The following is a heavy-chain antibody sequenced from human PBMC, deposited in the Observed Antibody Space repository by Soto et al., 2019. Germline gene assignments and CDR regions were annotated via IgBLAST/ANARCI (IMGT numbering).Heavy chain of an antibody. V-gene: IGHV1-46*01. CDR3: ARGSLRRDGYNSDWFDP. J-gene: IGHJ5*02. CDR1: GYTFTSYY. Sequence: ASVKVSFKASGYTFTSYYMHWVRQAPGQGLEWMGIINPSGGSTSYAQKFQGRVTMTRDTSTSTVYMELSSLRSEDTAVYYCARGSLRRDGYNSDWFDPWGQGTLVTVSS. CDR2: INPSGGST. D-gene: IGHD5-12*01.